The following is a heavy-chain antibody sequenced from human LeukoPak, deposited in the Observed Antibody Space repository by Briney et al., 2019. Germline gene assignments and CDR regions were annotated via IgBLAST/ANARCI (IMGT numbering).Heavy chain of an antibody. Sequence: GGSLRLSCAASGFTFSNAWMSWVGQARGKGREGVGRIKSKTDGGTTDYAAPVKGRFTVPRDGSKNTLYLQMNSLKTEDTAVYYCTTEGKRLGELSLYYFDYWGQGTLVTVSS. D-gene: IGHD3-16*02. J-gene: IGHJ4*02. V-gene: IGHV3-15*01. CDR1: GFTFSNAW. CDR2: IKSKTDGGTT. CDR3: TTEGKRLGELSLYYFDY.